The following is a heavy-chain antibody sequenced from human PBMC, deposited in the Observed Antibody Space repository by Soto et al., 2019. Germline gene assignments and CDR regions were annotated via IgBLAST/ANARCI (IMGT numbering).Heavy chain of an antibody. D-gene: IGHD4-17*01. CDR3: ARGYGGNFGY. Sequence: PSETLSLTCGVSAYPISSGHYWAWVRQPPGKGLEWIGTLYHSGSTYSNPSLRGRVTISIDTSKTQFSLKLSSVTAADTAVYYCARGYGGNFGYWAQGTLVTVSS. CDR1: AYPISSGHY. CDR2: LYHSGST. V-gene: IGHV4-38-2*01. J-gene: IGHJ4*02.